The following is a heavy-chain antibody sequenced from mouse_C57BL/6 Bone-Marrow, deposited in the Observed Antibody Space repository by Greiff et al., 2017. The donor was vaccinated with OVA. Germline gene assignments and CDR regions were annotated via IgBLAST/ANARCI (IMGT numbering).Heavy chain of an antibody. J-gene: IGHJ4*01. V-gene: IGHV1-59*01. CDR2: IDPSDSYT. D-gene: IGHD3-1*01. CDR3: ARSGRAMDY. CDR1: GYTFTSYW. Sequence: QVQLQQSGAELVRPGTSVKLSCKASGYTFTSYWMHWVKQRPGQGLEWIGVIDPSDSYTKYNQKFKGKATLTVDTSSSTAYMQLSSLTSEDSAVYYCARSGRAMDYWGQGTSVTVSS.